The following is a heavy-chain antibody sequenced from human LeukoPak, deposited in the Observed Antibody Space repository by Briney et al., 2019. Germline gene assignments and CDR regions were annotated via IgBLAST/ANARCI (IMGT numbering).Heavy chain of an antibody. CDR1: GYTLTELS. D-gene: IGHD6-19*01. CDR3: ATGGHIAVAGLKDYYFDY. CDR2: FDPEDGET. J-gene: IGHJ4*02. Sequence: ASVTVSCKVSGYTLTELSMHWVRQAPGKGLEWMGGFDPEDGETIYEQKFQGRVTMTEDTSTDTAYMELSSLRSEDMAVYYCATGGHIAVAGLKDYYFDYWGQGTLVTVSS. V-gene: IGHV1-24*01.